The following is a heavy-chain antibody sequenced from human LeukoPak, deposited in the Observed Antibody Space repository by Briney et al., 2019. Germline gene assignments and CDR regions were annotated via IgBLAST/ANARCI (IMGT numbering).Heavy chain of an antibody. J-gene: IGHJ4*02. V-gene: IGHV3-74*01. CDR1: GFTFRNYW. Sequence: PGGSLRLSCAAFGFTFRNYWMHWVRQAPGKGLVWVSRIDSDGSSTSYADSVKGRFAISRDNAKNTLYLQMNSLSVEDTAVYHCARGLDYYDSSGYYWGQGTLVTVSS. CDR2: IDSDGSST. D-gene: IGHD3-22*01. CDR3: ARGLDYYDSSGYY.